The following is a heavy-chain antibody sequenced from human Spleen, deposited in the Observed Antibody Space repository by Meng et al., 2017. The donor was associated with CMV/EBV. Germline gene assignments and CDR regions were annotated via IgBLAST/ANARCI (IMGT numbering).Heavy chain of an antibody. CDR1: GGSMSSYY. V-gene: IGHV4-59*01. CDR3: ARRTAIAAPTGGFYYGLDV. J-gene: IGHJ6*02. Sequence: GSLRLSCTVSGGSMSSYYWSWIRQPPGKGLEWIAYIYYSGSINYNPSLRSRLTISVDTSRNEFSLQLSSVTAADTAVYYCARRTAIAAPTGGFYYGLDVWGQGTTVTVSS. D-gene: IGHD6-13*01. CDR2: IYYSGSI.